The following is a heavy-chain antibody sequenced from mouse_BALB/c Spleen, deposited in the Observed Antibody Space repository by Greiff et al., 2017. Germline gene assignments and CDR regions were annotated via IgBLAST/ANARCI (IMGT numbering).Heavy chain of an antibody. Sequence: EVMLVESGGGLVQPGGSLRLSCATSGFTFTDYYMSWVRQPPGKALEWLGFIRHKANGYTTVYSASVKGRFTISRDNSQSILYLQMDTLRTEDSATYYCARDLDYWGQGTSVTVSA. V-gene: IGHV7-3*02. J-gene: IGHJ4*01. CDR1: GFTFTDYY. CDR2: IRHKANGYTT. CDR3: ARDLDY.